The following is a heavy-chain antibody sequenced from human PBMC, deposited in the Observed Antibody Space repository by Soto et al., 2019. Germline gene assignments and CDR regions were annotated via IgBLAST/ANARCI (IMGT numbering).Heavy chain of an antibody. J-gene: IGHJ4*02. CDR3: AKDGGYSSSWWEFDY. CDR2: ISGSGGST. D-gene: IGHD6-13*01. V-gene: IGHV3-23*01. Sequence: EVQLLESGGGLVQPGGSLRLSCAASGFTFSSYAMSWVRQAPGKGLEWVSAISGSGGSTNYADSVKGRFTISRDNSKNTLYLQMNSLRAEDTAVYYCAKDGGYSSSWWEFDYWGQGTLVTVSS. CDR1: GFTFSSYA.